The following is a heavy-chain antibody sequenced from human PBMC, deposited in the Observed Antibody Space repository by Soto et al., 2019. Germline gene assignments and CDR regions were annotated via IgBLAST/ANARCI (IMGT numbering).Heavy chain of an antibody. D-gene: IGHD4-17*01. V-gene: IGHV1-18*01. CDR2: ISAYNGNT. CDR1: GYTFTNCG. Sequence: GASVKFSCKASGYTFTNCGISWVRQAPGQVLECMVWISAYNGNTNYXXKVQGRVXXTTDTSTSTAXVEVRXLRFDETAVYYCARTLYGDNVDYWGQGTLVTVSS. CDR3: ARTLYGDNVDY. J-gene: IGHJ4*02.